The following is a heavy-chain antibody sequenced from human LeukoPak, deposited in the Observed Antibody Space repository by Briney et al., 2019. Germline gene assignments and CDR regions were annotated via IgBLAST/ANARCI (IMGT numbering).Heavy chain of an antibody. CDR2: ISWNSGSI. Sequence: GRSLRLSCAASGFTFDDYAMHWVRQAPGNGLEWVSGISWNSGSIGYADSVKGRFTISRDNAKNSLYLQMNSLRAEDTALYYCAKDLGRSYYDCSGSSWGQGTLVTVSS. CDR1: GFTFDDYA. V-gene: IGHV3-9*01. D-gene: IGHD3-22*01. CDR3: AKDLGRSYYDCSGSS. J-gene: IGHJ5*02.